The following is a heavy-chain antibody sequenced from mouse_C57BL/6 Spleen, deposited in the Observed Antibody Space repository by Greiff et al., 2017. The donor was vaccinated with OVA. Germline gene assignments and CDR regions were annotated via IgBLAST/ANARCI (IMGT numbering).Heavy chain of an antibody. CDR1: GYAFSSYW. J-gene: IGHJ4*01. D-gene: IGHD2-1*01. Sequence: VQLVESGAELVKPGASVKISCKASGYAFSSYWMNWVKQRPGKGLEWIGQIYPGDGDTNYNGKFKGKATLTADKSSSTAYMQLSSLTSEDSAVYFCARSRGYYGNLYAMDYWGQGTSVTVSS. CDR2: IYPGDGDT. V-gene: IGHV1-80*01. CDR3: ARSRGYYGNLYAMDY.